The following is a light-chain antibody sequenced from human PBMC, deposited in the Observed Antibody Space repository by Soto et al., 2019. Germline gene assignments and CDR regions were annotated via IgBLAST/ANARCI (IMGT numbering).Light chain of an antibody. Sequence: EIVMTQSPATLSVSPGERATLSCRASQSVRSNLAWYQQKRGQTPRLLISGASTRATGIPARFSGSGSGTEFTLTISSLQSEDFAVYYCQQYNDWPLTFGQGTRLEIK. CDR2: GAS. V-gene: IGKV3-15*01. CDR1: QSVRSN. CDR3: QQYNDWPLT. J-gene: IGKJ5*01.